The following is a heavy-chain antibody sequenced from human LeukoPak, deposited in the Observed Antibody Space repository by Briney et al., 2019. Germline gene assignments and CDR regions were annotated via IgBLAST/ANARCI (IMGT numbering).Heavy chain of an antibody. V-gene: IGHV4-34*01. D-gene: IGHD2-2*01. Sequence: SETLSLTCAVYGGSFSGYYWSWIRQPPGKGLEWIGEINHSGSTNYNPSLKSRVTISVDTSKNQFSLKLCSVTAADTAVYYCARQTYCSSTSCYFRFDPWGQGTLVTVSS. CDR3: ARQTYCSSTSCYFRFDP. J-gene: IGHJ5*02. CDR2: INHSGST. CDR1: GGSFSGYY.